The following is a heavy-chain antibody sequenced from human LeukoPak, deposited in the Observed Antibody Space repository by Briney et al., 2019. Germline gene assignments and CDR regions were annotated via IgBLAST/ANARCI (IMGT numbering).Heavy chain of an antibody. V-gene: IGHV3-74*03. D-gene: IGHD1-20*01. CDR1: GVTFSSYW. CDR3: ARGALWYDSN. CDR2: INSDGSSI. Sequence: GGSLRLSCAASGVTFSSYWMHGVGHAPGKGLVGVSRINSDGSSIKYADSVTGRFTICRDHAKNRPYLQMNSLRAEDTAVYYCARGALWYDSNWGQEPLVTVSS. J-gene: IGHJ4*02.